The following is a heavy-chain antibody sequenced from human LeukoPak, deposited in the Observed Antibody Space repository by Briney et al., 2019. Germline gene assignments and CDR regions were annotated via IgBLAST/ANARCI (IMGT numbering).Heavy chain of an antibody. CDR2: FDPEDGET. CDR1: GYTLTELS. J-gene: IGHJ4*02. Sequence: ASVKVSCKVSGYTLTELSMHWVRQAPGKGLEWMGGFDPEDGETIYAQKFQGRVTMTEDTSTDTAYMELSSLRSEDTAVYHCATVERGYSYGYYDYWGQGTLVTVSS. D-gene: IGHD5-18*01. CDR3: ATVERGYSYGYYDY. V-gene: IGHV1-24*01.